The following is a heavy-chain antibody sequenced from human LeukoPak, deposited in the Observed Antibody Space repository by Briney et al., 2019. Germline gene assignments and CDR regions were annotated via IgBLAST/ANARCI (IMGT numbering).Heavy chain of an antibody. CDR3: ARDPSNTSGWKTWFDT. D-gene: IGHD6-19*01. CDR2: ISCYNGDT. CDR1: GYTFNKYG. V-gene: IGHV1-18*03. J-gene: IGHJ5*02. Sequence: ASVKVSCKASGYTFNKYGISWVRQAPGQGLEWMGWISCYNGDTHYAQKLQGGVTLSTDTPTTTVYMELRSLRSDDMAVYYCARDPSNTSGWKTWFDTWGQGTPVTVSS.